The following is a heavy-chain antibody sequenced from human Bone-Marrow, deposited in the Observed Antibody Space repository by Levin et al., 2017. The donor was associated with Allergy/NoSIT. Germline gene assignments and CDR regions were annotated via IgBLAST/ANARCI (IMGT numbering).Heavy chain of an antibody. CDR3: AKVGPIGDIVVVPAAMYSLWYFDR. Sequence: GGSLRLSCAASGFTFSSYAMSWVRQAPGKGLEWVSAISGSGGSTYYADSVKGRFTISRDNSKNTLYLQMNSLRAEDTAVYYCAKVGPIGDIVVVPAAMYSLWYFDRWGRGTLVTVSS. CDR2: ISGSGGST. D-gene: IGHD2-2*01. V-gene: IGHV3-23*01. J-gene: IGHJ2*01. CDR1: GFTFSSYA.